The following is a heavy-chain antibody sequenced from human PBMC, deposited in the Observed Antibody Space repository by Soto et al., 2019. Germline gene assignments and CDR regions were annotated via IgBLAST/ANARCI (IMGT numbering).Heavy chain of an antibody. D-gene: IGHD3-10*01. CDR3: ARGRRVRGVIGGNYYYYGMDV. J-gene: IGHJ6*02. CDR2: IYHSGST. V-gene: IGHV4-34*01. CDR1: GGSFSGYY. Sequence: SETLSLTCAAYGGSFSGYYWSWIRQPPGKGLEWMGEIYHSGSTNYNPSLKNRVTISVDTSKNHSSLKLSSVTAADTAVYYCARGRRVRGVIGGNYYYYGMDVWGQGTTVTVSS.